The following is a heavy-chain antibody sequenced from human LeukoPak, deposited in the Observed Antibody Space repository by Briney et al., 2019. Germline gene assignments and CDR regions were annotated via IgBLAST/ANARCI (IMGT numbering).Heavy chain of an antibody. V-gene: IGHV3-11*04. D-gene: IGHD6-6*01. CDR2: ISSSGNTT. CDR3: ARESFAARWD. CDR1: GFTFSDYY. J-gene: IGHJ4*02. Sequence: GGSLRLSCAASGFTFSDYYMSWIRQAPGKGLEWVSYISSSGNTTYHADSVKGRFTISRDNAKNSLYLQMSSLRAEDTAVYYCARESFAARWDWGQGTLVTVSS.